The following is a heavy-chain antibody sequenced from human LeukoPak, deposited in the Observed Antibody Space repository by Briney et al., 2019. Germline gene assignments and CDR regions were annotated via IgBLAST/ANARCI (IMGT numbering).Heavy chain of an antibody. J-gene: IGHJ4*02. CDR2: IKQDGSEK. D-gene: IGHD6-19*01. V-gene: IGHV3-7*01. CDR1: GFTSSSYW. CDR3: ARDRGSSGWYEFDY. Sequence: GGSLRLSCAASGFTSSSYWMSWVRQAPGKGLEWVANIKQDGSEKYYVDSVKGRFTISRDNAKNSLYLQMHSLRAEDTAVYYCARDRGSSGWYEFDYWGQGTLVTVSS.